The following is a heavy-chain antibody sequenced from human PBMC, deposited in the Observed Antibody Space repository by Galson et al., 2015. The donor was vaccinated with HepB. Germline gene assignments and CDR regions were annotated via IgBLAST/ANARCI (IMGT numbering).Heavy chain of an antibody. CDR3: AKDSARYSSGWYYNYYYYGMDV. CDR1: GFTFSSYA. CDR2: ISGSGGST. J-gene: IGHJ6*02. Sequence: SLRLSCAASGFTFSSYAMYWVRQAPGKGLEWVSAISGSGGSTYYADSVKGRFTISRDNSKNTLYLQMNSLRAEDTAVYYCAKDSARYSSGWYYNYYYYGMDVWGQGTTVTVSS. D-gene: IGHD6-19*01. V-gene: IGHV3-23*01.